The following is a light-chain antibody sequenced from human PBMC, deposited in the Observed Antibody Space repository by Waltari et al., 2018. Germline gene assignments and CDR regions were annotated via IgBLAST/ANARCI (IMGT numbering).Light chain of an antibody. CDR3: SSCASTIPLGV. CDR2: DVK. CDR1: GNDVGGYND. Sequence: SALTEPASVSGAPGQSITIPGTGIGNDVGGYNDVSWYHQHPGKAPKLIIYDVKNRPSGISYRFSGAKSGDTASLTISGLQPEDEADYYCSSCASTIPLGVFGGGTKLTVL. V-gene: IGLV2-14*01. J-gene: IGLJ3*02.